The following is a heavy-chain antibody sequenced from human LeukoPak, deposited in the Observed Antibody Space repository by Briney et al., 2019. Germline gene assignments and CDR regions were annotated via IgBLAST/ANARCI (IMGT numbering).Heavy chain of an antibody. CDR1: GFTFDDYA. J-gene: IGHJ6*04. Sequence: GGSLRLPCAASGFTFDDYAMHWVRQAPGKGLEWVSLISGDGGSTYYADSVKGRFTISRDNSKNSLYLQMNSLRTEDTALYYCAKDIGDYLTTDVWGKGTTVTVSS. CDR3: AKDIGDYLTTDV. V-gene: IGHV3-43*02. CDR2: ISGDGGST. D-gene: IGHD4-17*01.